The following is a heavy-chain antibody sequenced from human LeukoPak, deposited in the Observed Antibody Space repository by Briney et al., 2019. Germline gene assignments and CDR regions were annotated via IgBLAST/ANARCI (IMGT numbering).Heavy chain of an antibody. CDR2: IKSKTDGGTT. V-gene: IGHV3-15*07. CDR3: ARLNPGSCYGMDV. Sequence: GGSLRLSCAASGFTFSNAWMNWVRQAPGKGLEWVGRIKSKTDGGTTDYAAPVKGRFTISRDNAKNSLYLQMNSLRAEDTALYHCARLNPGSCYGMDVWGQGTTVTVSS. D-gene: IGHD3-16*01. CDR1: GFTFSNAW. J-gene: IGHJ6*02.